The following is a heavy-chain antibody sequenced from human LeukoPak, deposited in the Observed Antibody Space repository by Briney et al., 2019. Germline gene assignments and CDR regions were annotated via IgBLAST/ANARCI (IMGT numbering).Heavy chain of an antibody. J-gene: IGHJ3*02. CDR2: ISYVGSNNDGSNK. CDR1: GFTFSSYA. Sequence: GGSLRLSCAASGFTFSSYAMHWVRQAPGKGLEWVAAISYVGSNNDGSNKYYGDSMKGRFTISRDNAKNTLYLQMNSLRAEDTSVYYCARVGSTDSPHAFDIWGQGTMVTVSS. V-gene: IGHV3-30*04. CDR3: ARVGSTDSPHAFDI. D-gene: IGHD2-21*02.